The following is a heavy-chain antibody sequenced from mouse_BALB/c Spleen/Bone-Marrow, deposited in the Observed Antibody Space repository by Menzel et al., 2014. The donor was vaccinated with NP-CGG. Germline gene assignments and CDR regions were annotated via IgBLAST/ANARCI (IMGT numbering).Heavy chain of an antibody. Sequence: EVNVVDSGGGLVQPGGSLRLSCATSGFTFTDYYMNWVRQPPGKALEWLGFIRNKANGYTTEYSASVKSRFTISRDNSQNILYLQMNTLRVDDSATYYCARDKGRVFFDYWGQGTTLTVSS. V-gene: IGHV7-3*02. CDR1: GFTFTDYY. CDR2: IRNKANGYTT. J-gene: IGHJ2*01. CDR3: ARDKGRVFFDY.